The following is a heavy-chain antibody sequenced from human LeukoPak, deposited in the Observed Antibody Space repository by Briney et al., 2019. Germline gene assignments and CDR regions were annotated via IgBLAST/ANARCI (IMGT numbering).Heavy chain of an antibody. V-gene: IGHV1-69*04. CDR2: IIPILGIA. CDR3: ARGGNIVVVPAAPLYYGMDV. D-gene: IGHD2-2*01. Sequence: ASVKVSCKASGGTFSSYAISWVRQAPGQGREWMGRIIPILGIANYAQKFQGRVTITADKSTSTAYMELSSLRSEDTAVYYCARGGNIVVVPAAPLYYGMDVWGQGTTVTVSS. CDR1: GGTFSSYA. J-gene: IGHJ6*02.